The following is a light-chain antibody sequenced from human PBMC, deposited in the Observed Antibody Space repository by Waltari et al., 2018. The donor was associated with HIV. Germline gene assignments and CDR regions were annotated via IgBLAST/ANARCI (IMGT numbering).Light chain of an antibody. CDR3: CSYAGSSTYVV. J-gene: IGLJ2*01. CDR1: SSAVGSFNV. V-gene: IGLV2-23*02. CDR2: EVS. Sequence: QSALTQPAAVSGSPGQSITISCTGTSSAVGSFNVVCCYQQPPGKAPKLMIYEVSKRPSGVSNRFSGSKSGNTASLTISGLQAEDEADYHCCSYAGSSTYVVFGGGTKLTVL.